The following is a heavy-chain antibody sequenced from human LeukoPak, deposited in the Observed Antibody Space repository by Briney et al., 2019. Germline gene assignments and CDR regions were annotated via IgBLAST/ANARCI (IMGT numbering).Heavy chain of an antibody. Sequence: GGSLRLSCAASGFTFSSYSMNWVRQAPGKGLEWVSSISSSSSYIYYADSVKGRFTISRDNAKNSLYLQMNSLRAEDTDVYYCAREGLPNFDYWGQGTLVSVSS. V-gene: IGHV3-21*01. CDR3: AREGLPNFDY. CDR2: ISSSSSYI. J-gene: IGHJ4*02. D-gene: IGHD3-16*01. CDR1: GFTFSSYS.